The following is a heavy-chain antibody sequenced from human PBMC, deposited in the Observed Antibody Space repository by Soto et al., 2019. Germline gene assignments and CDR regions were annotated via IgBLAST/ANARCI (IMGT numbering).Heavy chain of an antibody. CDR3: ASGRTRSSITMIVVVDYGMDV. D-gene: IGHD3-22*01. CDR1: GYTFTSYY. Sequence: ASVKVSCKASGYTFTSYYMHWVRQAPGQGLEWMGIINPSGGSTSYAQKFQGRVTMTRDTSTSTVYMELSSLRSEDTAVYYCASGRTRSSITMIVVVDYGMDVWGQGTTVTDSS. V-gene: IGHV1-46*01. J-gene: IGHJ6*02. CDR2: INPSGGST.